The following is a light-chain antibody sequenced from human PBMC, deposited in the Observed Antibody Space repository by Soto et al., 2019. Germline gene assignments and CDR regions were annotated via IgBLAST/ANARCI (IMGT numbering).Light chain of an antibody. CDR2: DVN. J-gene: IGLJ1*01. CDR1: TSDIDNYDS. CDR3: SLYTSNGSLI. V-gene: IGLV2-18*01. Sequence: QSALTQPPSVSGSPGQSVTISCTGTTSDIDNYDSVSWYQQAPGTAPKLIIYDVNNRPSGAPDRFSGSTSGNTASLTISRLQAEDETDYFCSLYTSNGSLIFGPGTMLTVL.